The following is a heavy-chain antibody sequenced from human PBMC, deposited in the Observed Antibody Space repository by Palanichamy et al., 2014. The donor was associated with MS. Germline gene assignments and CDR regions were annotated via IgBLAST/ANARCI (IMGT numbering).Heavy chain of an antibody. J-gene: IGHJ4*02. CDR2: TYYRSKWNN. CDR1: GDSVSSNSAA. D-gene: IGHD6-19*01. V-gene: IGHV6-1*01. Sequence: QVQLQQSGPGLVKPSQTLSLTCVISGDSVSSNSAAWNWIRQSPSRGLEWVGRTYYRSKWNNDYAVSVKSRITIKPDASKNQFSLQLNSVTPEDTAVYYCARLAEGGEGGADYWGQGTLVTVSS. CDR3: ARLAEGGEGGADY.